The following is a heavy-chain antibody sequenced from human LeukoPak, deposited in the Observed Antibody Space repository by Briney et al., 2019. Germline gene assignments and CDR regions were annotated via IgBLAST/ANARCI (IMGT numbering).Heavy chain of an antibody. J-gene: IGHJ6*03. CDR3: ARLGREYSSGWSDYYYYMDV. CDR2: ISAYNGNT. CDR1: GYTFTSYG. Sequence: ASVKVSCKASGYTFTSYGISWVRQAPGQGLEWMGWISAYNGNTNYAQKLQGRVTMTTDTSTSTAYMELRSLRSDDTAVYYCARLGREYSSGWSDYYYYMDVWGKGTTVTISS. V-gene: IGHV1-18*01. D-gene: IGHD6-19*01.